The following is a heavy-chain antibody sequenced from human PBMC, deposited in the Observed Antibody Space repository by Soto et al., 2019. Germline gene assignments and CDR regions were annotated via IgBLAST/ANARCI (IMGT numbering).Heavy chain of an antibody. J-gene: IGHJ3*01. CDR2: IDWEDDK. D-gene: IGHD1-1*01. CDR3: GRSESWVQSVGALDF. CDR1: GLSLSTSGMG. V-gene: IGHV2-70*04. Sequence: SGPTLVNPTQTLTLTCTFSGLSLSTSGMGVSWMRQPPGKALEWLARIDWEDDKVYSTSLKTRLTISKHSSKNQEVLTMTNMEPADKDTYYCGRSESWVQSVGALDFWGQVTMVTVSS.